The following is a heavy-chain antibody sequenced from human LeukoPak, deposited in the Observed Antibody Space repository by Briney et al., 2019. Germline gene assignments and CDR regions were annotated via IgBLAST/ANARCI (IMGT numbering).Heavy chain of an antibody. V-gene: IGHV3-13*01. D-gene: IGHD6-13*01. CDR2: IGTGGDT. J-gene: IGHJ2*01. CDR3: VREPAQHLAPLDWYFDL. Sequence: PGGSLRLSCAASGFTFSSADLHWVRQVTGKGLECVSAIGTGGDTYYADSVRGRFTISRDNAKNSLYLQMNSLRAEDTAVYYCVREPAQHLAPLDWYFDLWGRGTLVTVSS. CDR1: GFTFSSAD.